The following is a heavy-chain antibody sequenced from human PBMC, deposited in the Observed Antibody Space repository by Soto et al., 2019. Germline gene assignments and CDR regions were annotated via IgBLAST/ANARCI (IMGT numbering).Heavy chain of an antibody. D-gene: IGHD2-15*01. J-gene: IGHJ3*02. Sequence: EVQLVESGGGLVQPGGSLRLSCADSGFPFSNYAMSWVRQAPGKGLEWVSSISGSGDNTYYADSVKGRFTIPRDNSKNTLYLQMNSLGAEDMAVYYCTKAGYCSGGSCHVAFDIWGQGTMVTVSS. CDR3: TKAGYCSGGSCHVAFDI. V-gene: IGHV3-23*04. CDR1: GFPFSNYA. CDR2: ISGSGDNT.